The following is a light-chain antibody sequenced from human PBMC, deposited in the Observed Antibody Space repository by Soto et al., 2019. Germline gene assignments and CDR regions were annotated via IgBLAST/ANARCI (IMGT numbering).Light chain of an antibody. Sequence: EIVLTQSPGTLSLSPGDRATLSCRASQSVNSNYLAWYQRKPGQAPRLLIYGASNRATDIPYRFSGSGSGTDFTLTISRLEPEDFAVYYCQQHGSSPPSWAFGQGTKVEIK. CDR3: QQHGSSPPSWA. V-gene: IGKV3-20*01. CDR1: QSVNSNY. CDR2: GAS. J-gene: IGKJ1*01.